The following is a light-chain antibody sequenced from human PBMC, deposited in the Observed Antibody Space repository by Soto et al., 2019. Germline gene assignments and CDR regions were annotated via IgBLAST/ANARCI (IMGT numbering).Light chain of an antibody. V-gene: IGLV1-40*01. CDR3: QSSDSSLSGSVV. CDR1: SYNIGAGYD. J-gene: IGLJ2*01. CDR2: DDS. Sequence: QSVLTQPPSVSGAPGQRVTISCAGNSYNIGAGYDVNWYQQLPGTAPKLLIYDDSNRPSGVPDRFSGSKSATSASLAITGLQAEDEANYYCQSSDSSLSGSVVFGGGTKITVL.